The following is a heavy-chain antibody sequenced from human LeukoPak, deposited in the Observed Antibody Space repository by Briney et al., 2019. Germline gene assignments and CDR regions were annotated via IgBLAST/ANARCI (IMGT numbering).Heavy chain of an antibody. J-gene: IGHJ5*02. CDR3: AGEGSAGLDTNWFDP. CDR2: INPNNGDA. Sequence: ASVKVSCKASGYTFTGYYMHWVRQAPVEGLQWMGWINPNNGDANYAPKFQGRVNMTRDSSIMTAYMELSNLTSDDTAVYYCAGEGSAGLDTNWFDPWGQGTLVTVPS. CDR1: GYTFTGYY. D-gene: IGHD1-26*01. V-gene: IGHV1-2*02.